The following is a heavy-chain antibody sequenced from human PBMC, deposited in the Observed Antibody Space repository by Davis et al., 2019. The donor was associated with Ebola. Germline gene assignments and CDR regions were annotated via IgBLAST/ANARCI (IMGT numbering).Heavy chain of an antibody. CDR1: GFTFSSYA. CDR3: ARDFSYYDFWSGYPPGGLDY. J-gene: IGHJ4*02. CDR2: ISYDGSNK. V-gene: IGHV3-30-3*01. D-gene: IGHD3-3*01. Sequence: GESLKISCAASGFTFSSYAMHWVRQAPGKGLEWVAVISYDGSNKYYADSVKGRFTISRDNSKNTLYLQMNSLRAEDTAVYYCARDFSYYDFWSGYPPGGLDYWGQGTLVTVSS.